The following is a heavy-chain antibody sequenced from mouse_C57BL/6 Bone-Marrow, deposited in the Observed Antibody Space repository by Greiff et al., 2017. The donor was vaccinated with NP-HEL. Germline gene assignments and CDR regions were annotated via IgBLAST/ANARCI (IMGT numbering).Heavy chain of an antibody. J-gene: IGHJ2*01. CDR1: GYTFTDYY. Sequence: VQLQQSGPELVKPGASVKISCKASGYTFTDYYMNWVKQSHGKSLEWIGDINPNNGGTSYNQKLKGKVTLTVDKYSSTAYMELRSRTSEGSAVYYCARGGDDYWGPAATLAVSS. CDR2: INPNNGGT. V-gene: IGHV1-26*01. CDR3: ARGGDDY.